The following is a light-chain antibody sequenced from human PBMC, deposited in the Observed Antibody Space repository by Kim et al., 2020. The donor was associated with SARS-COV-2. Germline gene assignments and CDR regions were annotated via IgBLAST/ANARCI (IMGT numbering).Light chain of an antibody. CDR3: CSYAHSSTNWV. Sequence: QSINISCTGTSSDVESYNLVSWYQQHPGKTPKLMIYEVNKRPSGVSTRFSGSKSGNTASLTISGLQAEDEADYYCCSYAHSSTNWVFGGGTQLTVL. J-gene: IGLJ3*02. CDR2: EVN. CDR1: SSDVESYNL. V-gene: IGLV2-23*02.